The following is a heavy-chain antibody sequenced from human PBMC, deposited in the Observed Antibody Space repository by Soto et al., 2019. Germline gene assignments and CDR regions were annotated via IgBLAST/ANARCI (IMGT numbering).Heavy chain of an antibody. Sequence: QVQLVESGGGVVQPGRSLRLSCAASGFTFSDYVMHWVRQVPGKGLEWVAVISHDERIKYYADSVKGRFTISRDNSNNMLSLQIDSLQTEDTALYSCARRLEGASSDLLDYWGQGTLVTVSS. D-gene: IGHD3-22*01. CDR1: GFTFSDYV. J-gene: IGHJ4*02. CDR3: ARRLEGASSDLLDY. CDR2: ISHDERIK. V-gene: IGHV3-30*03.